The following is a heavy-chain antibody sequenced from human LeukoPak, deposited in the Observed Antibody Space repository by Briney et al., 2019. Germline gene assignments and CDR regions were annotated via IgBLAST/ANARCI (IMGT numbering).Heavy chain of an antibody. CDR2: IWYDGSNK. Sequence: GRSLRLSCAASGFTFSSYGRHWVRQAPGKGLEWVAVIWYDGSNKYYADSVKGRFTISRDNSKNTLYLQMNSLRAEDTAVYYCAKDLYSGSYTSDYWGQGTLVTVSS. CDR1: GFTFSSYG. CDR3: AKDLYSGSYTSDY. V-gene: IGHV3-33*06. D-gene: IGHD1-26*01. J-gene: IGHJ4*02.